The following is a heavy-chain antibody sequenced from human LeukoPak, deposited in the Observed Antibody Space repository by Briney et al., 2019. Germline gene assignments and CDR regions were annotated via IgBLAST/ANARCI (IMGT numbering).Heavy chain of an antibody. V-gene: IGHV3-23*01. D-gene: IGHD1-26*01. CDR3: AKDRWVGATISHYFDD. CDR1: GFTFTSYA. J-gene: IGHJ4*02. Sequence: RGSLRLSCAASGFTFTSYATNWVRPAPGKGLDWVSAISTRGGTTYYADSVKGRFTISRDDSKNTLYLQMNSLRVEDTAVYYCAKDRWVGATISHYFDDWGQGTLVTVS. CDR2: ISTRGGTT.